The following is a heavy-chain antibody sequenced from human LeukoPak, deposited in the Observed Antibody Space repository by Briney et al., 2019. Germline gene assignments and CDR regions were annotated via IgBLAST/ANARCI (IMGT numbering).Heavy chain of an antibody. CDR1: GFSFDDYF. V-gene: IGHV3-9*01. Sequence: GGCLRLSCTVSGFSFDDYFIHWVRQAPGKGLELVSGITWNRDKIGYGDSVKGRFTISRDNVKNVQYLQMNSLRPEDTALYYCAKDLSSAITSALVLDVWGQGTTVIVSS. D-gene: IGHD3-22*01. CDR3: AKDLSSAITSALVLDV. J-gene: IGHJ6*02. CDR2: ITWNRDKI.